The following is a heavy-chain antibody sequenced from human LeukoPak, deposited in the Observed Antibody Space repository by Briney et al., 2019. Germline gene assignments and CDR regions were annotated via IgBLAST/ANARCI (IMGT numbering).Heavy chain of an antibody. J-gene: IGHJ5*02. CDR2: INPNSGGT. D-gene: IGHD4-4*01. CDR3: AREAMTTSKGVLDP. V-gene: IGHV1-2*02. CDR1: GYTFTGYY. Sequence: ASVTVSCKASGYTFTGYYMHWVRQAPGQGLEWMGWINPNSGGTNYAQKFQGRVTMTRDTSISTAYMELSRLRSDDTAVYYCAREAMTTSKGVLDPWGQGTLVTVSS.